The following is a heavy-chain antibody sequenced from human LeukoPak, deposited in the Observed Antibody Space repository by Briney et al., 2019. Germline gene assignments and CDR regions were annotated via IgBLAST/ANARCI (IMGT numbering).Heavy chain of an antibody. Sequence: PGWSLRLSCATSGFTCSNAWMTWVRQAPGKGLECVGRFKSKADGGTINYAAPVKGRFTISRDDSKNTLYLQMNSLKTEDTAVYYCTSGLRVAAAASVGTPPSRASAYYWGQGTLVTVSS. CDR3: TSGLRVAAAASVGTPPSRASAYY. V-gene: IGHV3-15*01. CDR2: FKSKADGGTI. J-gene: IGHJ4*02. D-gene: IGHD6-13*01. CDR1: GFTCSNAW.